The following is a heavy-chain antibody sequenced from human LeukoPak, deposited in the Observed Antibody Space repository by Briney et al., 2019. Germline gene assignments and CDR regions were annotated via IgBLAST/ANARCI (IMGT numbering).Heavy chain of an antibody. CDR2: IYYSGRA. CDR3: ARLTTGFCSGGSCYSDHYYFYMDV. V-gene: IGHV4-39*01. Sequence: PSETLSLTXTVSSGSISSSDYYWGWIRQPPGKGLEWIGTIYYSGRAYYSPSLKSRVTISVDTSKSQFSLKLTSLTAADTAVYYCARLTTGFCSGGSCYSDHYYFYMDVWAKGTTVTVSS. J-gene: IGHJ6*03. CDR1: SGSISSSDYY. D-gene: IGHD2-15*01.